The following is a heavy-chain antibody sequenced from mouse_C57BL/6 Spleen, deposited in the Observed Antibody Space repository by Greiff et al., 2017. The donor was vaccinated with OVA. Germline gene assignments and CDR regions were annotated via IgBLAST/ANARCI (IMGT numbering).Heavy chain of an antibody. V-gene: IGHV1-64*01. CDR3: ARGDYYGSSYGYFDV. CDR1: GYTLTSYW. D-gene: IGHD1-1*01. Sequence: QVQLQQPGAELVKPGASVKLSCKASGYTLTSYWMHWVKQRPGQGLEWIGMIHPNSGSTNYNEKFKSKATLTVDKSSSTAYMQLSSLTSEDSAVYYCARGDYYGSSYGYFDVWGTGTTVTVSS. CDR2: IHPNSGST. J-gene: IGHJ1*03.